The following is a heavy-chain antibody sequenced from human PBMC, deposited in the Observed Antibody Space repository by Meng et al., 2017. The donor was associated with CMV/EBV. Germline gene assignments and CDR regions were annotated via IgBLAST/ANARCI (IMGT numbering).Heavy chain of an antibody. J-gene: IGHJ4*02. CDR2: INPNSGGT. Sequence: ASVKVSCKASGYTFTGYYMHWVRQAPGQGLEWMGWINPNSGGTNYAQKFQGRVTMTRDTSISTAYMELSRLRSDDTAVYYCAKDHPYYYGSGSYSGGYYFDYWGQGTLVTVSS. V-gene: IGHV1-2*02. CDR1: GYTFTGYY. CDR3: AKDHPYYYGSGSYSGGYYFDY. D-gene: IGHD3-10*01.